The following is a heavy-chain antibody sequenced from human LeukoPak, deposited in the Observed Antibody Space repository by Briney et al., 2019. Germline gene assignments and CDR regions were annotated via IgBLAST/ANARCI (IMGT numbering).Heavy chain of an antibody. CDR2: IYYSGST. CDR1: GGSISSYY. J-gene: IGHJ5*02. Sequence: SETLSLTCTVSGGSISSYYWNWIRQPPGKGLEWIGYIYYSGSTNYNPSLKSRVTISVDTSKNQCSLKLSSVTAADMAVYYCARDRRDTPMAFNWFDPWGQGTLVTVSS. CDR3: ARDRRDTPMAFNWFDP. V-gene: IGHV4-59*01. D-gene: IGHD5-18*01.